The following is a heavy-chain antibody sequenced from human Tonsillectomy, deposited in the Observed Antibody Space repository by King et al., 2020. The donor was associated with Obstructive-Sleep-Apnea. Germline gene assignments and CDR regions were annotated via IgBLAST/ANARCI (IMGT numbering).Heavy chain of an antibody. J-gene: IGHJ4*02. D-gene: IGHD3-22*01. CDR2: ISWNSGSI. CDR1: GFTFDDYA. CDR3: AKEGYYYDSSGYHGSRGFFDY. Sequence: VQLVESGGGLVQPGRSLRLSCAASGFTFDDYAMHWVRQAPGKGLEWVSGISWNSGSIGYADSVKGRFTISRDNAKNSLYLQMNSLRTEETALYYCAKEGYYYDSSGYHGSRGFFDYWGQGTLVTVSS. V-gene: IGHV3-9*01.